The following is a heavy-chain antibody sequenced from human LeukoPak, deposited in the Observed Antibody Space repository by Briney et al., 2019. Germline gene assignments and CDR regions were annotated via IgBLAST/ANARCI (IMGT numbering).Heavy chain of an antibody. CDR1: GGSISSGGYY. J-gene: IGHJ4*02. V-gene: IGHV4-30-2*01. CDR2: IYHSGST. Sequence: SETLSLTCTVSGGSISSGGYYWSWIRQPRGKGLEWNGYIYHSGSTYYNPSLKSRVTISVDRSKNQFSLKLSSVTAADTAVYYCARLYGSGSNYFVYWGQGTLVSVSS. D-gene: IGHD3-10*01. CDR3: ARLYGSGSNYFVY.